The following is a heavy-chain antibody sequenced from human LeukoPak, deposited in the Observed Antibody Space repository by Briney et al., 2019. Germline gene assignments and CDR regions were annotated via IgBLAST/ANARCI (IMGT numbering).Heavy chain of an antibody. CDR3: ARVSKTLGGDCSFDY. CDR1: GFTFSSYL. V-gene: IGHV3-7*01. J-gene: IGHJ4*02. Sequence: PGGSLRLSCAASGFTFSSYLMSWVRQAPGKGLEWVAYIRPDGSQQFYMDSVKGRFTISRDNTKNSVYLQMNSLRAEDTALYYCARVSKTLGGDCSFDYWGQGTLVTVSS. D-gene: IGHD2-21*02. CDR2: IRPDGSQQ.